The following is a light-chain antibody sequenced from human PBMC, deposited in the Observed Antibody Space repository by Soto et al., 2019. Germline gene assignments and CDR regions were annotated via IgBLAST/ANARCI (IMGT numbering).Light chain of an antibody. J-gene: IGKJ4*01. CDR1: QSVYSN. CDR3: QQFNQWPLT. CDR2: GSF. Sequence: EIVMTQSPATLSVSPGERVTLSCRASQSVYSNLAWYQQKPVQAPRLLIHGSFTRATGIPARFSGSWSGTEFTLTISSLQSEDLAVYYCQQFNQWPLTFGGGTKVEIK. V-gene: IGKV3-15*01.